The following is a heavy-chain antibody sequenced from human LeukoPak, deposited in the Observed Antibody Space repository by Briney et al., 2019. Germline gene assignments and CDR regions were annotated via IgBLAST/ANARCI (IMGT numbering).Heavy chain of an antibody. CDR2: IDGSSSHI. CDR1: GFSFSNYA. D-gene: IGHD2-21*02. Sequence: GGSLRLSCAASGFSFSNYAMNWVRQAPGKGLEWVSSIDGSSSHIYYADSVKGRFTISRDNTKSSLYLQMNSLRAEDTAVYYCARGYCGGDCYGDWGQGTLVTVSS. CDR3: ARGYCGGDCYGD. J-gene: IGHJ1*01. V-gene: IGHV3-21*01.